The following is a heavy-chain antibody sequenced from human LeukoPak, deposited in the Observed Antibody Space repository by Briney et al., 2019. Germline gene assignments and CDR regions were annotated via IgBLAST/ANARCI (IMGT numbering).Heavy chain of an antibody. CDR2: IYYSGST. D-gene: IGHD3-3*01. Sequence: SETLSLTCTVSGGSISSGGYYWSWIRQHPGTGLEWIGYIYYSGSTYYNPSLKSRVTISVDTSKNQFSLKLSSVTAADTAVYYCAREEYDFWSCYRFDYWGQGTLVTVPS. CDR1: GGSISSGGYY. CDR3: AREEYDFWSCYRFDY. V-gene: IGHV4-31*03. J-gene: IGHJ4*02.